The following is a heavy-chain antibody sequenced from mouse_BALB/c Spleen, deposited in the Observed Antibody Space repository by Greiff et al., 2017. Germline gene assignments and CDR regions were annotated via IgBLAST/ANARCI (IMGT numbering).Heavy chain of an antibody. J-gene: IGHJ1*01. D-gene: IGHD2-10*02. CDR2: INSNGGST. Sequence: EVKLMESGGGLVKLGGSLKLSCAASGFTFSSYYMSWVRQTPEKRLELVAAINSNGGSTYYPDTVKGRFTISRDNAKNTLYLQMSSLKSEDTALYYCARGYGNWYFDVWGAGTTVTVSS. V-gene: IGHV5-6-2*01. CDR3: ARGYGNWYFDV. CDR1: GFTFSSYY.